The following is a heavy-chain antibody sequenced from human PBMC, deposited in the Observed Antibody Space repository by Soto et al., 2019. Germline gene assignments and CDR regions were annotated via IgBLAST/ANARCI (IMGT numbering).Heavy chain of an antibody. D-gene: IGHD3-9*01. Sequence: GXSVKFSCEASGYRFTHFYIPWVRQAPGQGLEWMGAISPHNFNTNYAQKFRGRVTLTTEKSTNTAYMDLRSLTSDDTAVYYCARDEGGYDILTGYYKAHHFDYWGQGVPVTVSS. CDR2: ISPHNFNT. CDR1: GYRFTHFY. J-gene: IGHJ4*02. V-gene: IGHV1-18*01. CDR3: ARDEGGYDILTGYYKAHHFDY.